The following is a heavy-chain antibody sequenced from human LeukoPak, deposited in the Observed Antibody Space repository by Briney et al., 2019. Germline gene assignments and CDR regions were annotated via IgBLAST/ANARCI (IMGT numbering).Heavy chain of an antibody. J-gene: IGHJ4*02. V-gene: IGHV1-3*03. Sequence: GASVKVSCKASGYTFSNYAIHWVRQAPGQRPEWMGWINADNGNTKYSQYFQDRITISRDTSASTAYMELRSLRSEDKAVYYCARDHSNWNYAPDFWGQGTLVIVSS. CDR1: GYTFSNYA. CDR3: ARDHSNWNYAPDF. D-gene: IGHD1-7*01. CDR2: INADNGNT.